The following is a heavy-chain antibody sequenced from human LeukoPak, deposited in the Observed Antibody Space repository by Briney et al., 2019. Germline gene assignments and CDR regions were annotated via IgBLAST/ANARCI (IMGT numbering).Heavy chain of an antibody. CDR2: IHYTGAT. V-gene: IGHV4-34*01. J-gene: IGHJ4*02. CDR3: ARGNILTGYCFDF. CDR1: GGSISGYY. D-gene: IGHD3-9*01. Sequence: SETLSLTCAVYGGSISGYYWSWIRQTPGRGLEWVGEIHYTGATSYDPSLKSRATISTDTSKNQFSLRLSSVTAADTAVYYCARGNILTGYCFDFWGQGALVTVSS.